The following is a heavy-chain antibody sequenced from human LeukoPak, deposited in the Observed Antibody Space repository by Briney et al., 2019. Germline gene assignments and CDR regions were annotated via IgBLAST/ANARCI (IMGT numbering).Heavy chain of an antibody. J-gene: IGHJ4*02. CDR1: GGSISSSSYY. CDR2: IYYSGST. D-gene: IGHD3-22*01. V-gene: IGHV4-39*07. Sequence: SETLSLTCTVSGGSISSSSYYWGWIRQPPGKGLEWIGSIYYSGSTYYNPSLKSRVTISVDTSKNQFSLKLSSVTAADTAVYCCARDLATMTHFDYWGQGTLVTVSS. CDR3: ARDLATMTHFDY.